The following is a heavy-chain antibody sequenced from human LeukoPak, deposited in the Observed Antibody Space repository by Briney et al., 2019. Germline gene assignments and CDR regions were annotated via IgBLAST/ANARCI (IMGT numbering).Heavy chain of an antibody. V-gene: IGHV3-30-3*01. Sequence: GGSLRLSCAACGFTFSSYAMHWVRQAPGKGLEWVAVISYDGSNKYYADSVKGRFTISRDNSKNTLYLQMNSLRGEDTAVYTCARVRALWFGELISYGMDVWGQGTTVTVSS. D-gene: IGHD3-10*01. CDR1: GFTFSSYA. CDR3: ARVRALWFGELISYGMDV. J-gene: IGHJ6*02. CDR2: ISYDGSNK.